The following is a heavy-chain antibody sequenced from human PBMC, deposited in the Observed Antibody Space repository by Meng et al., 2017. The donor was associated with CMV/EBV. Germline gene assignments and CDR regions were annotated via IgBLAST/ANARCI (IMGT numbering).Heavy chain of an antibody. D-gene: IGHD3-9*01. CDR2: MNPNSGNT. J-gene: IGHJ6*02. Sequence: ASVQVSCKASGYTFTGYDINWVRQATGQGLEWRGWMNPNSGNTGYAQKFQGRVTITRNSSISTAYMELSSLRSEDTAVYYCAREVGDGNDINYYYYYGMDVWGQGTTVTVSS. CDR1: GYTFTGYD. CDR3: AREVGDGNDINYYYYYGMDV. V-gene: IGHV1-8*03.